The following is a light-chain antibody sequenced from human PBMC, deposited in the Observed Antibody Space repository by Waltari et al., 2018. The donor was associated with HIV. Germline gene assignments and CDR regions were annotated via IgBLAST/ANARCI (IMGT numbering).Light chain of an antibody. CDR1: SSNIGGGYD. Sequence: QSMLTQPPSVSGAPGQRVTISCTGGSSNIGGGYDVHWYQQLPGTAPKLLIYGSTNRPSGVPDRFSVSKSGTSASLAITGLQAEDEADYYCQSYDTSLSGSVVFGGGTKLTVL. J-gene: IGLJ2*01. V-gene: IGLV1-40*01. CDR3: QSYDTSLSGSVV. CDR2: GST.